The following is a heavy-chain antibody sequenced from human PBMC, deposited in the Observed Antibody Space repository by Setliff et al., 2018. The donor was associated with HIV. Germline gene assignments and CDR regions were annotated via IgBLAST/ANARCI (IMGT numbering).Heavy chain of an antibody. V-gene: IGHV4-59*08. CDR2: IYYSVST. D-gene: IGHD3-22*01. Sequence: SETLSLTCTVSGGSMNSHYWSWIRQSPGRGLEWIGYIYYSVSTKYNPSLKSRVSMSIDTSKNQFSLKLTSVTAADTAVYYCARRRSPPSGFYSKYYMDVWGKGTTVTVSS. CDR3: ARRRSPPSGFYSKYYMDV. CDR1: GGSMNSHY. J-gene: IGHJ6*03.